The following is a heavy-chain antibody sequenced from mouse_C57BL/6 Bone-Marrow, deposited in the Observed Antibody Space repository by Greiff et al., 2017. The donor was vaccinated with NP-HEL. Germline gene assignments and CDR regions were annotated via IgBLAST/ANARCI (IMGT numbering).Heavy chain of an antibody. CDR3: ARQTGKKGYAMDY. D-gene: IGHD4-1*01. Sequence: EVQLVESGGDLVKPGGSLKLSCAASGFTFSSYGMSWVRQTPDKRLEWVATISSGGSYTYYPDSVKGRFTISRDNAKNTLYLQMSSLKSEDTAMYYCARQTGKKGYAMDYWGQGTSVTVSS. J-gene: IGHJ4*01. CDR1: GFTFSSYG. CDR2: ISSGGSYT. V-gene: IGHV5-6*01.